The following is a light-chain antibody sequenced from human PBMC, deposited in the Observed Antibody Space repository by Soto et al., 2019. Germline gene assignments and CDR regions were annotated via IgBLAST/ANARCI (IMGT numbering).Light chain of an antibody. CDR1: ESVHHY. CDR3: QQRSDWPPMYT. V-gene: IGKV3-11*01. Sequence: EIVLTQSPATLSLSPGARATLSCRASESVHHYLAWFQQKPGQAPRLLIYDASNRATGIPARFSGSGSGTDFTLTISSLEPEDVAVYYCQQRSDWPPMYTFGQGTKLEIK. CDR2: DAS. J-gene: IGKJ2*01.